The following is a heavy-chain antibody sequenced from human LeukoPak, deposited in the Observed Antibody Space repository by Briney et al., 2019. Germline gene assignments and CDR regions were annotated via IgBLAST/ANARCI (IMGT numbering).Heavy chain of an antibody. CDR3: AKDLYSSSKSGRFDS. J-gene: IGHJ4*02. CDR1: QFKFNNYG. D-gene: IGHD6-13*01. CDR2: ITVSGGGT. Sequence: QPGGSLRLSCATSQFKFNNYGMTWVRQAPGKGLEWVSSITVSGGGTQYADSVQGRFTISRDNSKNTLYLQMNSLRAEDTAVYYCAKDLYSSSKSGRFDSWGQGTLVTVSS. V-gene: IGHV3-23*01.